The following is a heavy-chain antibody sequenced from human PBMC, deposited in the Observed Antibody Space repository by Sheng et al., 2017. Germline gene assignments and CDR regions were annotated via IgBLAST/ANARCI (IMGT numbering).Heavy chain of an antibody. V-gene: IGHV1-69*13. D-gene: IGHD7-27*01. CDR3: ARVHRGLGKYYYYYMDV. J-gene: IGHJ6*03. CDR2: IIPIFGTA. CDR1: GGTFSSYA. Sequence: QVQLVQSGAEVKKPGSSVKVSCKASGGTFSSYAISWVRQAPGQGLEWMGGIIPIFGTANYAQKFQGRVTITADESTSTAYMELSSLRSEDTAVYYCARVHRGLGKYYYYYMDVWGQGTTVTVSS.